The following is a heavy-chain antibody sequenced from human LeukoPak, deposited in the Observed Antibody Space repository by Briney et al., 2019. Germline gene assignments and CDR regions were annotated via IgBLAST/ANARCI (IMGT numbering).Heavy chain of an antibody. Sequence: TGGSLRLSCAASGFTFSSYSMNWVRQAPGKGLEWVSSISSSSSYIYYADSVKGRFTISRDNAKNSLYLQMNSLRAEDTAVYYCARGRGYYDSSGYYFSDYWGQGTLVTVSS. CDR2: ISSSSSYI. V-gene: IGHV3-21*01. CDR3: ARGRGYYDSSGYYFSDY. J-gene: IGHJ4*02. D-gene: IGHD3-22*01. CDR1: GFTFSSYS.